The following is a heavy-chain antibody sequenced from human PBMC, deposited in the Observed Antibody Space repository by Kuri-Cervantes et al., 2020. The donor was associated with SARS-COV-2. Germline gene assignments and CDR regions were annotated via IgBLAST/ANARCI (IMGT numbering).Heavy chain of an antibody. CDR2: IYYSGST. Sequence: SWVRQAPGKGLEWIGYIYYSGSTYYNPSLKSRVTISVDTSKNQFSLKLSSVTAADTAVYYCAREKVVVVPAARYYYYGMDVWGQGTTVTVSS. V-gene: IGHV4-30-4*01. J-gene: IGHJ6*02. CDR3: AREKVVVVPAARYYYYGMDV. D-gene: IGHD2-2*01.